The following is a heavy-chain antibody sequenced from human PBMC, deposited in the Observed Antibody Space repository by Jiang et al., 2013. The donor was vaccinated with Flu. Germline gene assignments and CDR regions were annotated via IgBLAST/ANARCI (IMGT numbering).Heavy chain of an antibody. Sequence: ELLKPSETLSLTCTVSGGSISSSSYYWGWIRQPPGKGLEWIGSIYYSGSTYYNPSLKSRVTISVDTSKNQFSLKLSSVTAADTAVYYCARHLPDSSRLWGYYMDVWGKGTT. CDR2: IYYSGST. CDR1: GGSISSSSYY. V-gene: IGHV4-39*01. J-gene: IGHJ6*03. D-gene: IGHD6-13*01. CDR3: ARHLPDSSRLWGYYMDV.